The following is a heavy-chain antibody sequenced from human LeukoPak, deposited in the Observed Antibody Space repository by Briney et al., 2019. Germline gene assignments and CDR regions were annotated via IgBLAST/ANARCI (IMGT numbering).Heavy chain of an antibody. V-gene: IGHV4-39*02. CDR1: GGSISSSSYY. CDR3: AREGGSYRYFDY. D-gene: IGHD1-26*01. Sequence: PSETLSLTCTVSGGSISSSSYYWGWIRQPPGKGLEWIGSIYYSGSTYYNPSLKSRVTISVDTSKNQFSLKLSSVTAADTAVYYCAREGGSYRYFDYWGQGTLVTVSS. CDR2: IYYSGST. J-gene: IGHJ4*02.